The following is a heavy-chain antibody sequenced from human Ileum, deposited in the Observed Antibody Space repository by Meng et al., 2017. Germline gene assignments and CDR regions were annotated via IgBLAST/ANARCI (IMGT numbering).Heavy chain of an antibody. CDR1: GETCSGYY. J-gene: IGHJ5*01. V-gene: IGHV4-34*08. D-gene: IGHD1-26*01. CDR2: INHSGTT. CDR3: AMWVSPLNIDT. Sequence: QVQLQPWGAGWWTPSETLSLTCAVYGETCSGYYCSWIRQPPGKGLEWIGEINHSGTTKYNPSLQSRVTMSADTSKKQFSLKLTSLTAADTALYYCAMWVSPLNIDTWGQGTLVTVSS.